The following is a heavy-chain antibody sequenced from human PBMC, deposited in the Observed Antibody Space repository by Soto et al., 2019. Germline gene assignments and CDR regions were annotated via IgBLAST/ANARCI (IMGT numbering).Heavy chain of an antibody. D-gene: IGHD1-26*01. J-gene: IGHJ4*02. CDR2: ISGSGGAT. CDR1: GFTFTSFA. V-gene: IGHV3-23*01. Sequence: PGGSLRLSCAASGFTFTSFAVSWVRQAPGKGLEWVSAISGSGGATYYADSVKGRFTISRDNAKNSLYLQMNSLRAEDTAVYYCARMLVVVGASLDYWGQGTLVTVS. CDR3: ARMLVVVGASLDY.